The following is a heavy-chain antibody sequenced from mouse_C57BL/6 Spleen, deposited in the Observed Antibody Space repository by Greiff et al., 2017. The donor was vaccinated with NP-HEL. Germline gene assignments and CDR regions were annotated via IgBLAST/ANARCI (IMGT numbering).Heavy chain of an antibody. CDR3: ARYPDYYYGSGWYFDV. Sequence: EVKLMESGGGLVQPGGSLSLSCAASGFTFTDYYMSWVRQPPGKALEWLGFIRNKANGYTTEYSASVKGRFTISRDNSQSILYLQMNALRAEDSATYYGARYPDYYYGSGWYFDVWGTGTTVTVSS. V-gene: IGHV7-3*01. J-gene: IGHJ1*03. CDR1: GFTFTDYY. CDR2: IRNKANGYTT. D-gene: IGHD1-1*01.